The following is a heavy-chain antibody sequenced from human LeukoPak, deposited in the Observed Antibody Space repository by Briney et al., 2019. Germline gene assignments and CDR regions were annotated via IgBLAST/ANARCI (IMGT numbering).Heavy chain of an antibody. CDR2: IYHSGST. V-gene: IGHV4-38-2*01. Sequence: SETLSLTCAVSGYSISSGYYWGWIRQPPGKGLEWIGSIYHSGSTYYNPSLKSRVTISVDTAKNQFSLKLRSVTAADTAVYYCARQGGLEWLPYYFDYWGQGTLVTVSS. D-gene: IGHD3-3*01. CDR1: GYSISSGYY. CDR3: ARQGGLEWLPYYFDY. J-gene: IGHJ4*02.